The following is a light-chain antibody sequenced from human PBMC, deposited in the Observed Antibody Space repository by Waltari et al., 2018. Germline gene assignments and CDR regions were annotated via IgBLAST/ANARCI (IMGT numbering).Light chain of an antibody. CDR3: LQRSLWPWT. CDR1: QTVSTY. CDR2: DAS. Sequence: IVLTQSPATLSLSPGERATLSCRASQTVSTYLAWFQQKPGQAPRLLIYDASNRAPGIPARCSGSGSGTDFSLTISSLEPEDFAVYYCLQRSLWPWTFGQGTKVTVK. J-gene: IGKJ1*01. V-gene: IGKV3-11*01.